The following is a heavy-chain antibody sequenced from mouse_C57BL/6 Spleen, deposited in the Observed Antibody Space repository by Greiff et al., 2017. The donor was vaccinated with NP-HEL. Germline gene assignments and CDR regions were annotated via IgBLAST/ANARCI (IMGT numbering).Heavy chain of an antibody. CDR2: INYDGSST. Sequence: EVKLVESEGGLVQPGSSMKLSCTASGFTFSDYYMAWVRQVPEKGLEWVANINYDGSSTYYLDSLKSRFIISRDNAKNILYLHMSRLKSEDTATYYCARAPPVYHWYFDVWGTGTTVTVSS. V-gene: IGHV5-16*01. CDR1: GFTFSDYY. J-gene: IGHJ1*03. CDR3: ARAPPVYHWYFDV.